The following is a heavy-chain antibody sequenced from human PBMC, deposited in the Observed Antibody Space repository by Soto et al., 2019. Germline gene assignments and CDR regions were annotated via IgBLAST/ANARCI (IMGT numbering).Heavy chain of an antibody. V-gene: IGHV3-30-3*01. CDR2: ISYDGGNK. J-gene: IGHJ4*02. Sequence: QVQLVESGGGVVQPGRSLRLSCVASGFTFRSAAMHWVRQSPDKGLEWVAVISYDGGNKYYADSVKGRFTISRDNSKSRLYLQMNSLRVEDTAVYYCARFAGPYYFDFWGQGPLVTVSS. CDR3: ARFAGPYYFDF. CDR1: GFTFRSAA.